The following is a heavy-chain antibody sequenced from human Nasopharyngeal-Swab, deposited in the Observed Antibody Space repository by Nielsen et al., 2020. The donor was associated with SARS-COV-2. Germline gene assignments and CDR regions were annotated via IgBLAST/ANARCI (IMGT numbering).Heavy chain of an antibody. D-gene: IGHD4-11*01. CDR1: GFAFDDYA. J-gene: IGHJ4*02. CDR3: AKDGYSSSSRLDY. Sequence: SLKISCAASGFAFDDYAMHWVRQVPGKGLEWVAGISWNNGNIGYADSVKGRFTISRDNVKNSLYLEMNSLRAEDTAVYYCAKDGYSSSSRLDYWGQGVRVTVSS. CDR2: ISWNNGNI. V-gene: IGHV3-9*01.